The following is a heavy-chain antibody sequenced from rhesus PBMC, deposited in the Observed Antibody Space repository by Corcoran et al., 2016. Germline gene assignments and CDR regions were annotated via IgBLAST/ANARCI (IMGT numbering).Heavy chain of an antibody. D-gene: IGHD2-21*01. J-gene: IGHJ3*01. V-gene: IGHV4S7*01. CDR2: IYGGSGST. CDR1: GGSISDYYY. Sequence: QVQLQESGPGLVKPSETLSLTCAVYGGSISDYYYWSWIRQPPGKGLEGIGQIYGGSGSTYYHPSLKSRVTVSKDTSKNQFSLKLSSVTAADTAVYYCARDGVEYCTGSGCYGAFDFWGQGLRVTVSS. CDR3: ARDGVEYCTGSGCYGAFDF.